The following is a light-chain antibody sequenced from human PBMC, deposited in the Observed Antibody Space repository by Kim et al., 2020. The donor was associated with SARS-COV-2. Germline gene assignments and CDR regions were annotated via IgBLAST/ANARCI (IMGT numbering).Light chain of an antibody. Sequence: QPVLTQSPSASASLGASVKLTCTLSSGHTNYPIAWHQKQPGTGPRYLMHLNSDGSHTKGDGIPDRFSGSSSGAERYLTISSLQSEDEADYYCQTWGTAILFGGGTQLTVL. J-gene: IGLJ3*02. CDR3: QTWGTAIL. CDR2: LNSDGSH. CDR1: SGHTNYP. V-gene: IGLV4-69*01.